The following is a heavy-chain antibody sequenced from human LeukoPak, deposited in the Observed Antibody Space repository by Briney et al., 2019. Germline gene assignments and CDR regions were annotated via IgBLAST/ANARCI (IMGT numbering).Heavy chain of an antibody. D-gene: IGHD3-22*01. V-gene: IGHV3-21*01. CDR1: GFTFSSCS. J-gene: IGHJ4*02. CDR2: ISSSSSST. CDR3: ARAPPHLSSGWYYFDY. Sequence: KPGGSLRLSCAASGFTFSSCSMNWVRQAPGKGLEWVSSISSSSSSTYYADSVKGRFTISRDNAKNSLYLQVSSLRAEDTAVYYCARAPPHLSSGWYYFDYWGQGTLVTVSS.